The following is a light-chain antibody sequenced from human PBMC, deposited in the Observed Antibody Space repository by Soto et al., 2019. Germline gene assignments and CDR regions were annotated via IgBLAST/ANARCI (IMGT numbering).Light chain of an antibody. J-gene: IGKJ1*01. CDR3: QQYYYWPPWT. CDR2: GVS. V-gene: IGKV3-15*01. Sequence: ELVMTQSPATLSVTSGERDTHFCRASQSVSRNLAWHQQKPGQAPRLLIYGVSTRATGVPARFSGSGSGTEFTLTISRLQSEDVAVYYCQQYYYWPPWTFGQGTKVDIK. CDR1: QSVSRN.